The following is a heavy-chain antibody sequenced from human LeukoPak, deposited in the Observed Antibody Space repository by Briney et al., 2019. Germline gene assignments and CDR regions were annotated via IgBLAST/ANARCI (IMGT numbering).Heavy chain of an antibody. J-gene: IGHJ4*02. CDR1: GFTFSGHS. D-gene: IGHD2-2*01. CDR2: ITSSSSTI. V-gene: IGHV3-48*04. CDR3: AKDIRAKDIVVVPAAIEN. Sequence: TGGSLRLSCAASGFTFSGHSMNWVRQAPGKGLEWVSYITSSSSTIYYADSVKGRFTISRDNAKNSLYLQMNSLRAEDTAVYYCAKDIRAKDIVVVPAAIENWGQGTLVTVSS.